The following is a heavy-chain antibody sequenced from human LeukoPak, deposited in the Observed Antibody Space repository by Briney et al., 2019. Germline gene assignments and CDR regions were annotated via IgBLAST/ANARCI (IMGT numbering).Heavy chain of an antibody. J-gene: IGHJ6*04. V-gene: IGHV3-30*18. CDR3: AKGIWFGDPEILYGMDV. CDR2: ISYDGSNK. D-gene: IGHD3-10*01. Sequence: TGGSLRLSCAASGFTFSSYGMHWVRQAPGKGLEWVAVISYDGSNKYYADSVKGRFTIYRDNSKNTLYLQMNSLRAEDTAVYYCAKGIWFGDPEILYGMDVWGKGTTVTVSS. CDR1: GFTFSSYG.